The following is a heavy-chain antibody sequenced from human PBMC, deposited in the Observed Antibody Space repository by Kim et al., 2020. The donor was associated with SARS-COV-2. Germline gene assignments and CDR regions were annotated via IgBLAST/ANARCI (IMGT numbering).Heavy chain of an antibody. D-gene: IGHD6-13*01. V-gene: IGHV1-69*01. CDR3: ARVSHKHSSSWYDYFDY. J-gene: IGHJ4*02. Sequence: FQGRVTITADESTSTAYMELSSLRSEDTAVYYCARVSHKHSSSWYDYFDYWGQGTLVTVSS.